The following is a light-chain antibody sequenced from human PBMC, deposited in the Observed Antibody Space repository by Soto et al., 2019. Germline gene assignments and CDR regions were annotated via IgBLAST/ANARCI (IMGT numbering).Light chain of an antibody. CDR1: SSDVGGYNY. V-gene: IGLV2-14*01. Sequence: QSALTQPASVSGSPGQSITISCTGTSSDVGGYNYVSWYQQHPGKAPKLMIYEVSNRPSGVSNRFSGSKSGNTASLTISGLQAEDEADYYCSSYTSSSTLVVFRGGTKLTVL. J-gene: IGLJ2*01. CDR2: EVS. CDR3: SSYTSSSTLVV.